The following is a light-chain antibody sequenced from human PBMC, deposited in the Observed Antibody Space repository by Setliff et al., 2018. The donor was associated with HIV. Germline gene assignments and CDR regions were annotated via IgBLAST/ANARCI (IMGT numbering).Light chain of an antibody. V-gene: IGLV2-14*03. Sequence: QSALTQPASVSGSPGQSITISCTGTRSDVGGYNYVSWYQQHPGKAPKLIIYDVTNRPSGVSNRFSGSKSGNTASLTISGLQAEDEADYYCSSYTSSTPLYVFGAGTKVTVL. CDR3: SSYTSSTPLYV. J-gene: IGLJ1*01. CDR2: DVT. CDR1: RSDVGGYNY.